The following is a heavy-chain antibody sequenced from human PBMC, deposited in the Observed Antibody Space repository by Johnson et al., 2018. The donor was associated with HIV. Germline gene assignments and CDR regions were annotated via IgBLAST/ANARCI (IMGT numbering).Heavy chain of an antibody. CDR2: ISYDGSNK. CDR3: ARDHAFDI. CDR1: GFTFSSYA. Sequence: VQLVESGGGVVQPGRSLRLSCAASGFTFSSYAMHWVRQAPGKGLEWVAVISYDGSNKYYAHSVKGRFTISRDNSKNTLYLQMNSLRAEDTAVYYCARDHAFDIWGQGTMVTVSS. V-gene: IGHV3-30-3*01. J-gene: IGHJ3*02.